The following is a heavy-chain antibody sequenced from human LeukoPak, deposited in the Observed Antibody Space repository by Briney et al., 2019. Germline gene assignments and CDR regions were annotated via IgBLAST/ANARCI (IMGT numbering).Heavy chain of an antibody. CDR2: ISGSGGRT. V-gene: IGHV3-23*01. Sequence: PGGSLRLSCAASGFTFSSYAMSWVRQAPGKGLEWVSSISGSGGRTHYTDSVKGRFTISRDNAKTSLYLQMNSLRAEDTAVYYCARDLSGVTGYTYGRGIDYWGQGTLVTVSS. D-gene: IGHD5-18*01. CDR1: GFTFSSYA. J-gene: IGHJ4*02. CDR3: ARDLSGVTGYTYGRGIDY.